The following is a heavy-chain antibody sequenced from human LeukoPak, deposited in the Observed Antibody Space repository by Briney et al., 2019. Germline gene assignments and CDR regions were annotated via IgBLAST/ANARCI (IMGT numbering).Heavy chain of an antibody. D-gene: IGHD2-2*01. J-gene: IGHJ6*03. CDR1: GFTFSSYG. CDR3: ARESIVVVPAATLGPHYYYMDV. CDR2: IWYDGSNK. V-gene: IGHV3-33*01. Sequence: GRSLRLSCAASGFTFSSYGMHWVRQAPGKGLEWVAVIWYDGSNKYYADPVKGRFTISRDNSKNTLYLQMNSLRAEDTAVYYCARESIVVVPAATLGPHYYYMDVWGKGTTVTVSS.